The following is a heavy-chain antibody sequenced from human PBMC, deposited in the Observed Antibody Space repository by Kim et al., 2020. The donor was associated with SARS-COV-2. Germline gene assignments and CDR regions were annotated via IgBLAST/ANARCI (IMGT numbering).Heavy chain of an antibody. CDR3: AKGGGGYYGADAFDI. CDR2: ISGSGGST. D-gene: IGHD3-10*01. Sequence: GGSLRLSCAASGFTFSSYAMSWVRQAPGKGLEWVSAISGSGGSTYYADSVKGRFTISRDNSKNTLYLQMNSLRGEDTGVYYCAKGGGGYYGADAFDIWGQGTMVTVSS. CDR1: GFTFSSYA. V-gene: IGHV3-23*01. J-gene: IGHJ3*02.